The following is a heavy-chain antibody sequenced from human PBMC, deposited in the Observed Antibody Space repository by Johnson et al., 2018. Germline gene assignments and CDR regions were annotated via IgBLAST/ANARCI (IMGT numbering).Heavy chain of an antibody. J-gene: IGHJ3*02. CDR3: AKAYSRSWYNYAFDI. CDR1: GGSISSYY. V-gene: IGHV4-59*01. CDR2: IYYSGST. Sequence: QVQLQESGPGLVKPSETLSLTCTVSGGSISSYYWSWIRQPPGKGLEWIGYIYYSGSTNYNPSLKSRVTISVDTSKNQFSLKLSSVTAADPAVYYCAKAYSRSWYNYAFDIWGQGTMVTVSS. D-gene: IGHD6-13*01.